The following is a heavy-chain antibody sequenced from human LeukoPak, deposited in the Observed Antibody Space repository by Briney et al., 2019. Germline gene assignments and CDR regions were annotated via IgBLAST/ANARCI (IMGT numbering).Heavy chain of an antibody. CDR1: GYTFTSYD. V-gene: IGHV1-8*01. CDR2: MNPNSGNT. Sequence: ASVKVSCKASGYTFTSYDINWVRQATGQGLEWMGWMNPNSGNTGYAQKFQGRVTMTRNTSISTAYMELSSLRSEDTAVYYCARGLVPSLRYFYWVNPPPPNWGQGTLVTVSS. J-gene: IGHJ4*02. CDR3: ARGLVPSLRYFYWVNPPPPN. D-gene: IGHD3-9*01.